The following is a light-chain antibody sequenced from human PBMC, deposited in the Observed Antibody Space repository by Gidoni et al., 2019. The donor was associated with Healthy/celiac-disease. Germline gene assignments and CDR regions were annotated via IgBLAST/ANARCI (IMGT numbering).Light chain of an antibody. V-gene: IGKV1-5*01. Sequence: DIQMTQSPSTLSASVGDRVTITCRASQSISTRLAWYQQKPGKAPKLLMYDASNLESGVPPRFSGSGSGTEFTLTISSLQPDDFATYYCQQYKSYWTFGQGTKVEVK. CDR3: QQYKSYWT. CDR1: QSISTR. CDR2: DAS. J-gene: IGKJ1*01.